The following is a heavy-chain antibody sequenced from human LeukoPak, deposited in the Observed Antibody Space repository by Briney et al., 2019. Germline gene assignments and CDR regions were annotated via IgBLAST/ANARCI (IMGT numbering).Heavy chain of an antibody. CDR3: ARTYYDFRSGYSSFDY. CDR1: GGSISSYY. CDR2: IYYSGST. J-gene: IGHJ4*02. D-gene: IGHD3-3*01. V-gene: IGHV4-59*01. Sequence: PSETLSLTCTVSGGSISSYYWSWIRQPPGKGLEWIGYIYYSGSTNYNPSLKSRVTISVDTSKNQFSLKLSSVTAADTAVYYCARTYYDFRSGYSSFDYWGQGTLVTVSS.